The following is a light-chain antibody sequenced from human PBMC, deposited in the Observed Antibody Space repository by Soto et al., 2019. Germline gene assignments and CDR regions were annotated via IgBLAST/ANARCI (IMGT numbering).Light chain of an antibody. CDR1: QSVRSN. CDR2: GAS. CDR3: QQYGSSGT. Sequence: ERVRTQYAATLSVAPGEGVTVSCRAGQSVRSNLAWYQQKPGQAPRLLIYGASTRATGIPGRFSGSGSGTDFTLTISRLEPEDFAVYYCQQYGSSGTFGQGTKVDIK. J-gene: IGKJ1*01. V-gene: IGKV3-15*01.